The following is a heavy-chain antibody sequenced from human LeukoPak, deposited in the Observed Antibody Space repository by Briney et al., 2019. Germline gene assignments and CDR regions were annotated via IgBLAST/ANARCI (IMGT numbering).Heavy chain of an antibody. Sequence: SETLSLTCAVSGGSISSNSYYWGWIRQPPGKGLEWIGSIYYSGSTYYKSSLKSRVTISVDTSKNQFSLKLSSVTAADTAVYYCAREYSWYYFDYWGQGTLVTVSS. D-gene: IGHD6-6*01. V-gene: IGHV4-39*01. CDR2: IYYSGST. CDR1: GGSISSNSYY. CDR3: AREYSWYYFDY. J-gene: IGHJ4*02.